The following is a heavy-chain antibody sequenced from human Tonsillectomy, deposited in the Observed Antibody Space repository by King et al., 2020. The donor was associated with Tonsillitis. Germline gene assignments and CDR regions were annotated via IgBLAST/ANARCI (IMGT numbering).Heavy chain of an antibody. CDR3: PRDKDYYYYMDV. Sequence: VQLVESGGGLVQPGGSLRLSCAASGFTFRSYEMNWVRQAPGKGLEWVSYISSSGSTIYYADSVKGRFTISRDNAKNSLSLQMNSLRAEDTAVYYCPRDKDYYYYMDVWGKGTTVTVSS. CDR1: GFTFRSYE. J-gene: IGHJ6*03. CDR2: ISSSGSTI. V-gene: IGHV3-48*03.